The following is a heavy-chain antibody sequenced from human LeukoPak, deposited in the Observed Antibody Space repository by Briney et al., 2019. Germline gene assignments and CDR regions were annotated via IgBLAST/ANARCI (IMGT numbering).Heavy chain of an antibody. CDR1: GGSISSSSYY. Sequence: SETLSLTCTVSGGSISSSSYYWGWIRQPPGKGLEWIGSIYYSGSTYYNPSLKSRLTISVDTSKNQFSLKLSSVTAADTAVYYCASGYCSGGSCLVFDYWGQGTLVTVSS. CDR3: ASGYCSGGSCLVFDY. CDR2: IYYSGST. D-gene: IGHD2-15*01. V-gene: IGHV4-39*01. J-gene: IGHJ4*02.